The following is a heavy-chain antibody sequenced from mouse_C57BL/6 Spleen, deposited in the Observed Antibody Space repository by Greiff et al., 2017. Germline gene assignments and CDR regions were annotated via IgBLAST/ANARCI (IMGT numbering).Heavy chain of an antibody. CDR3: TRSVTGFDY. CDR1: GYTFTDYE. J-gene: IGHJ2*01. D-gene: IGHD4-1*01. Sequence: VKLMESGAELVRPGASVTLSCKASGYTFTDYEMHWVKQTPVHGLEWIGAIDPETGGTAYNQKFKGKAILTADKSSSTAYMELRSLTSEDSAVYYCTRSVTGFDYWGQGTTLTVSS. V-gene: IGHV1-15*01. CDR2: IDPETGGT.